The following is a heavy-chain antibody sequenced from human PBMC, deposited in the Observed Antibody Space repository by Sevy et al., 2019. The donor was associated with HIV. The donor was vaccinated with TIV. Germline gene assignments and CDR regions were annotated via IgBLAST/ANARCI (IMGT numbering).Heavy chain of an antibody. CDR1: GFTFDDYA. CDR3: AKATQAYYYYYGMDV. J-gene: IGHJ6*02. CDR2: IRWNSGSI. V-gene: IGHV3-9*01. Sequence: GGSLRLSCAASGFTFDDYAMHWVRQAPGKGLEWVSGIRWNSGSIGYADSVKGRFTISRDNAKNSLYLQMNSLRAEDTALYYCAKATQAYYYYYGMDVWGQGTTVTVSS.